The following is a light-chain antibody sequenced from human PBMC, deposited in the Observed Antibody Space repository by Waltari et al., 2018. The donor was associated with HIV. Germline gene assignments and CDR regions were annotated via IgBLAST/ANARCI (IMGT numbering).Light chain of an antibody. CDR1: QDVSNY. J-gene: IGKJ4*01. CDR2: AAS. CDR3: QQYRAYPLT. Sequence: DIQLTQSQSSLSASVGDRVTIPCRASQDVSNYLAWFQQKPGEPPKSLIYAASSLQSGVPSKFSGSGSGTHFALTISSLQPEDFATYYCQQYRAYPLTFGGGTNVE. V-gene: IGKV1-16*02.